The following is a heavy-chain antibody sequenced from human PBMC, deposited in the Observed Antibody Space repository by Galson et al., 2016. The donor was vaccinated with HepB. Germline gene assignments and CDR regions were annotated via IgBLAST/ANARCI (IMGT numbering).Heavy chain of an antibody. V-gene: IGHV3-23*01. CDR1: TFTFGTYA. CDR2: LSASGATT. CDR3: AKVPYNSAWYAGFDD. J-gene: IGHJ4*02. D-gene: IGHD6-19*01. Sequence: SLRLSCAASTFTFGTYAMSWVRQAPGKGLEWVSLLSASGATTHYADSVKGRFTVSRDISKTTLYLQMNSLRAEDTALYYCAKVPYNSAWYAGFDDWGLGTLVTVSS.